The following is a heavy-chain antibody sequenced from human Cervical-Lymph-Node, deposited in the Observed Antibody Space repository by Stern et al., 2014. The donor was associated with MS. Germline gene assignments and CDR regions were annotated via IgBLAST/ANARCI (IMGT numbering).Heavy chain of an antibody. CDR2: INTNTGNS. D-gene: IGHD5-18*01. CDR3: ARDFVDTAMITRSDYLDS. CDR1: GYTLTNYP. Sequence: QVQLVESGSELKEPGASVKVSCKASGYTLTNYPMNWVRQAPGQGLEWMGWINTNTGNSTYAQGFTRRFVFSLDTSVRTAYLHISSLKAEDTAVYYCARDFVDTAMITRSDYLDSWGQGTLVTVSS. J-gene: IGHJ4*02. V-gene: IGHV7-4-1*02.